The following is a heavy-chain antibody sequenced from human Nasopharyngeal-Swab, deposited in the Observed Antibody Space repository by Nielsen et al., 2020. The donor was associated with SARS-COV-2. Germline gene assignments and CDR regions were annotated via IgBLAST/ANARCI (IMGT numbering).Heavy chain of an antibody. D-gene: IGHD3-10*01. V-gene: IGHV4-31*03. CDR3: ARARRPSSMVRHKLNWFDP. J-gene: IGHJ5*02. CDR2: IYYSGST. CDR1: GGSISSGGYY. Sequence: SETLSLTCTVSGGSISSGGYYWSWIRQHPGKGLEWMGYIYYSGSTYYNPSLKSRVTISVDTSKNQFSLKLSSVSVADTAVYYCARARRPSSMVRHKLNWFDPWGQGTLVTVSS.